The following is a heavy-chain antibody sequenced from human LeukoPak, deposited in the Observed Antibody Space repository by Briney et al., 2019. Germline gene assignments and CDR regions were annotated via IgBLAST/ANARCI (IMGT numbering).Heavy chain of an antibody. Sequence: SETLSLTCAVYGGSFSDYYWSWIRQPPGKGLEWIGEINHSGSTNYNPSLKSRVTISVDTSKNQFSLKLSSVTAADTAVYYCAKGGVRGAQSDGYWGQGSLVTVSS. CDR2: INHSGST. D-gene: IGHD3-10*01. CDR1: GGSFSDYY. CDR3: AKGGVRGAQSDGY. J-gene: IGHJ4*02. V-gene: IGHV4-34*01.